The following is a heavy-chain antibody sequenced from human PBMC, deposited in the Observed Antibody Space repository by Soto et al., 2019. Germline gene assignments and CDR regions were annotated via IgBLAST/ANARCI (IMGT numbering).Heavy chain of an antibody. CDR1: GFSFSDHY. V-gene: IGHV3-11*01. D-gene: IGHD6-6*01. CDR2: ITNSGSNT. J-gene: IGHJ4*02. CDR3: VIVGGVAGRTIDY. Sequence: GGSLRLSCEGSGFSFSDHYMTWIRQAPGKGLEWVSYITNSGSNTYYADSVKGRFTISRDNAKNSLYLQMNSLRAEDTAVYYFVIVGGVAGRTIDYRCQGTLVTVFS.